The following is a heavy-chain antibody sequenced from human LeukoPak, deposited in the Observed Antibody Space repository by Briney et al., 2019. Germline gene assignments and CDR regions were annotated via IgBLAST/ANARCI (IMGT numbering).Heavy chain of an antibody. Sequence: PSETLTLTCAASGGSFSGYYWSWIRQPPGKGLEWIGEISHSGSSNYNPYLKKRGTISVDTSKNQFSLKLSSVTAADTAVYYCASLPYDSSGRYYFDYWGQGTLVTVSS. J-gene: IGHJ4*02. D-gene: IGHD3-22*01. V-gene: IGHV4-34*01. CDR1: GGSFSGYY. CDR3: ASLPYDSSGRYYFDY. CDR2: ISHSGSS.